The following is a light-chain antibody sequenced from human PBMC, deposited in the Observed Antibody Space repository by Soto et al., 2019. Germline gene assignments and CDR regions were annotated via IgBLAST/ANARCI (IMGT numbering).Light chain of an antibody. V-gene: IGKV3-15*01. CDR3: QQYNSWPLT. CDR1: QSFNSD. J-gene: IGKJ4*01. Sequence: ETVMTQSPATLSMSPGERATLSCRASQSFNSDLAWYQQKPGQAPRLLIYGASTRATGIPGRFSGSGSGTDFTLTISSLQSEDFAVYYCQQYNSWPLTFGGGTKVDIK. CDR2: GAS.